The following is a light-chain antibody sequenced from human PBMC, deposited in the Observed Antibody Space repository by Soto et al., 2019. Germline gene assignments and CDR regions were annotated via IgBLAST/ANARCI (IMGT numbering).Light chain of an antibody. CDR1: QNIRGF. CDR3: QQSFSNYCT. CDR2: GTS. Sequence: DIVMTQSPFALSASVGDRVTITCRASQNIRGFLHWYQQKPGKAPKLLIYGTSNLESGVPSRFGGSGSGTDFTLTISGLQLEDFATYYCQQSFSNYCTFGGGTKVEI. V-gene: IGKV1-39*01. J-gene: IGKJ4*01.